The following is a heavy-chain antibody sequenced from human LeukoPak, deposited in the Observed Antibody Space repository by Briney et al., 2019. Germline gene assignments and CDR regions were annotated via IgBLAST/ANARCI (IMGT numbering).Heavy chain of an antibody. CDR2: IIPIFGTA. J-gene: IGHJ6*03. V-gene: IGHV1-69*01. D-gene: IGHD2-2*01. Sequence: SVKVSCKASGGTFSSYAISWVRQAPGQGLEWMGGIIPIFGTANYAQKFQGRVTITADESTSTAYMELSSLRSEDTAVYYCARAPIGYCSSTSCYGHMPHYYYYYMDVWGKGTTVTVSS. CDR1: GGTFSSYA. CDR3: ARAPIGYCSSTSCYGHMPHYYYYYMDV.